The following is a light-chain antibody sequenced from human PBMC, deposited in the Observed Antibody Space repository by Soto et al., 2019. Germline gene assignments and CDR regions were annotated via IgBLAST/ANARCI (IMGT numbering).Light chain of an antibody. J-gene: IGLJ1*01. CDR3: QVWNTSSDHPRV. CDR1: NIGSKS. Sequence: SNELTQPPSVSVAPGQTARISCGGNNIGSKSVCWYQQKPGQAPVLVVYDDSDRPSGIPARFSGSNSGNTATLTITRVEAGDEADYFCQVWNTSSDHPRVFGTGTKVTVL. V-gene: IGLV3-21*02. CDR2: DDS.